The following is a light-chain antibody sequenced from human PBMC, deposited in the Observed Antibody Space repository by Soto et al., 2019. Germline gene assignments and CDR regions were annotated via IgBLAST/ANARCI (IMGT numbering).Light chain of an antibody. Sequence: ETVLTQSPGTVSLSPGERATLSCTTSQSVRSNYLAWYQQKPGQAPRLLIYGVFSRATGIPDRFSGSGSGTDSTLTISRLEPEDSAVYYCQHYDGSPRTFGQGTKLEI. J-gene: IGKJ2*01. CDR2: GVF. CDR3: QHYDGSPRT. V-gene: IGKV3-20*01. CDR1: QSVRSNY.